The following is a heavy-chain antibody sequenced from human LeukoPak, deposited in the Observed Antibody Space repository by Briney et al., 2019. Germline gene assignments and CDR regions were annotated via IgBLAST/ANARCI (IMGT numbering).Heavy chain of an antibody. D-gene: IGHD5-18*01. CDR2: IKQDGSEK. J-gene: IGHJ3*02. V-gene: IGHV3-7*04. CDR3: ARGTAMVRDAFDI. Sequence: GGSLRLSCAASGFTFSSYWMSWVRQAPGKGLEWVANIKQDGSEKYYVDSVKGRFTISRDNAKDSLYLQMNSLRAEDTAVYYCARGTAMVRDAFDIWGQGTMVTVSS. CDR1: GFTFSSYW.